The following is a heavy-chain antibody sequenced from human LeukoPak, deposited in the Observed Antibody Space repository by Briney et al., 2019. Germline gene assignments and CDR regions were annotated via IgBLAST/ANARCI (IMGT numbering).Heavy chain of an antibody. J-gene: IGHJ4*02. D-gene: IGHD6-13*01. CDR2: ISYDGSNK. CDR3: ARAVAAAAYYFDY. CDR1: GFTFSSYA. Sequence: PGGSLRLSCAASGFTFSSYAMHWVRQAPGKGLEWVAVISYDGSNKYYADSVMGRFTISRDNSKNTLYLQMNSLRAEDTAVYYCARAVAAAAYYFDYWGQGTLVTVSS. V-gene: IGHV3-30-3*01.